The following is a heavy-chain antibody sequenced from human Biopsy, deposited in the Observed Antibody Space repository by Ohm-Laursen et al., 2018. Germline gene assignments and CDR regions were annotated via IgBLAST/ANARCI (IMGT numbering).Heavy chain of an antibody. J-gene: IGHJ6*02. CDR1: GGPFGINSHY. D-gene: IGHD1-26*01. CDR2: IYYGGTT. CDR3: SKRDLSGTSPV. V-gene: IGHV4-39*01. Sequence: SDTLSLTCTVSGGPFGINSHYWIWIRQPPGKGLEWIGSIYYGGTTRYNASLQGRLTISVDQPKNQFSLRLTSVTAADTAVYYCSKRDLSGTSPVWGQGTTVTVSS.